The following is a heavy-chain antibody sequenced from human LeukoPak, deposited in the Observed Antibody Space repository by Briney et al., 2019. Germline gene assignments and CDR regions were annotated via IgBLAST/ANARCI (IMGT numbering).Heavy chain of an antibody. CDR3: ARSFGSGSYPVDY. J-gene: IGHJ4*02. CDR2: INPNSGGT. Sequence: ASVKVSCKASGYTFTGYYMQWVRQAPGQGLEWIGWINPNSGGTNYAQKFQGRVTMTRDTSISTAYMELSRLRSDDTAVYYCARSFGSGSYPVDYWGQGTLVTVSS. CDR1: GYTFTGYY. D-gene: IGHD3-10*01. V-gene: IGHV1-2*02.